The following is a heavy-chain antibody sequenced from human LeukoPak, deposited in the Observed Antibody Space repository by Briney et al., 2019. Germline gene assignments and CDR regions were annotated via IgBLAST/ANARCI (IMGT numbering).Heavy chain of an antibody. D-gene: IGHD4-23*01. Sequence: GGSLRLSCAASGFTFSSYGMHWVRQAPGKGLEWVAVIWYDGSNKYYADSVKGRFTISRDNSKNTLYLQMNSLRAEDTAVYYCAKTLDYGGNSGFNAFDIWGQGTMVTVSS. CDR2: IWYDGSNK. J-gene: IGHJ3*02. CDR1: GFTFSSYG. V-gene: IGHV3-33*06. CDR3: AKTLDYGGNSGFNAFDI.